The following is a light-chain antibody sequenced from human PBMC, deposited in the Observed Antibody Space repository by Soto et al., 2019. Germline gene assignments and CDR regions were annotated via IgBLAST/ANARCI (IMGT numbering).Light chain of an antibody. CDR3: QQYDNSPIT. CDR2: GAS. Sequence: EIVLTQSPGTLSLSPGERATLSCRASQSVSTYLGWYQQKPGQAPRLLIYGASSRATGIPDRFSGTGSETDFTLTISRLEPEDFAVYYCQQYDNSPITFGQGTRLEIK. J-gene: IGKJ5*01. V-gene: IGKV3-20*01. CDR1: QSVSTY.